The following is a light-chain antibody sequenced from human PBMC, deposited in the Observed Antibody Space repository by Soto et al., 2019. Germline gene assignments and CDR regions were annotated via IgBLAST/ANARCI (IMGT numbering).Light chain of an antibody. CDR2: GAS. Sequence: EIVMTQSPATLSVSPGERATLSCRASQRVSSNLAWCQQKPGQAPRLLIYGASTGATGIPARFSGSGSGTEFTLTISSLQSEDFAVYYCQQYNMWPLSFGQGTRLEIK. V-gene: IGKV3-15*01. CDR1: QRVSSN. J-gene: IGKJ5*01. CDR3: QQYNMWPLS.